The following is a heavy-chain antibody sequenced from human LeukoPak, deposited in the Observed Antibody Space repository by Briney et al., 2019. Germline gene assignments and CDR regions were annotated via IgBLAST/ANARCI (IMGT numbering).Heavy chain of an antibody. V-gene: IGHV4-59*01. CDR2: IYYSGST. CDR3: ARAPRGKRGAFDI. J-gene: IGHJ3*02. CDR1: GGSISSYY. Sequence: SETLSLTCTVSGGSISSYYWSWIRQPPGKGLEWIGYIYYSGSTNYNPSLKSRVTIPVDTSKNQFSLKLSSVTAADTAVYYCARAPRGKRGAFDIWGQGTMVTVSS. D-gene: IGHD1-1*01.